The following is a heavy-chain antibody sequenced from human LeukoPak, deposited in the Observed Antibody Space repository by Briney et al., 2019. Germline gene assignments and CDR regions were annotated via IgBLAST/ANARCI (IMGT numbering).Heavy chain of an antibody. Sequence: GGSLRLSCAASGFTFSSYSMNWVRQAPGKGLEWVSSISSSSSYIYYADSVKGRFTISRDNAKNSLYLQMNSLRAEDTAVYYCARGRITMVRGVRFWFDPWGQGTLVTVSS. CDR3: ARGRITMVRGVRFWFDP. CDR1: GFTFSSYS. J-gene: IGHJ5*02. CDR2: ISSSSSYI. D-gene: IGHD3-10*01. V-gene: IGHV3-21*01.